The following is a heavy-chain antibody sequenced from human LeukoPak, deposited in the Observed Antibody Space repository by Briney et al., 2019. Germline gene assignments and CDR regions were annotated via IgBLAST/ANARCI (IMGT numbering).Heavy chain of an antibody. J-gene: IGHJ3*02. D-gene: IGHD1-1*01. CDR3: ARKMKTGDRVGTFDI. Sequence: GKSLRLSCAASGFTFSSHNMNWVRHAPMKGLEWVSSIGTDGSYIYYADSVQGRFTISRDNAKNSLYLQMNSLTAEDTAVYYCARKMKTGDRVGTFDIWGQGTMVTVSS. CDR2: IGTDGSYI. CDR1: GFTFSSHN. V-gene: IGHV3-21*01.